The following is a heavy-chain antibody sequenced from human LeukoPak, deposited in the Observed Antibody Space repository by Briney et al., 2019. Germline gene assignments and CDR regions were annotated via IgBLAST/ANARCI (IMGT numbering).Heavy chain of an antibody. CDR2: ISYDGSNK. CDR3: ARDKLIAAAGIYY. Sequence: GGSLRLSCAASGFTFSSYGMHWVRQAPGKGLEWVAVISYDGSNKYYADSVKGRFTISRDNSKNTLYLQMNSLRAEDTAVYYCARDKLIAAAGIYYWGQGTLVTVSS. D-gene: IGHD6-13*01. V-gene: IGHV3-30*03. CDR1: GFTFSSYG. J-gene: IGHJ4*02.